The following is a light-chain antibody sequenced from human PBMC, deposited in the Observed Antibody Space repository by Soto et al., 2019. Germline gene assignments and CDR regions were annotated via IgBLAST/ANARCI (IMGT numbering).Light chain of an antibody. Sequence: EIALTQSPATLSVSPGAGVALTGRASQFVSTRLAWYQQRPGQVPRLLIYDAYTRALGISARFSGSGSGTEFTLTISSLQSEDFALYYCQEYFQWPPGMFGPGTKVDIK. J-gene: IGKJ1*01. CDR2: DAY. CDR3: QEYFQWPPGM. CDR1: QFVSTR. V-gene: IGKV3-15*01.